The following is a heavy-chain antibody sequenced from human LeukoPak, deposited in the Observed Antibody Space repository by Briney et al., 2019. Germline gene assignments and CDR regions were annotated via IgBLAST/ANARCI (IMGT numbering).Heavy chain of an antibody. J-gene: IGHJ4*02. Sequence: SETLSLTCTVSGGSISSHYWSWIRQPPGKGLEWIGYIYYSGSTNYNPSLKSRVTISVDTSKNQFSLKLSSVTAADTAVYYCARGRPDYYGSGSYYNGLAAGAGVHFDYWGQGTLVTVSS. CDR1: GGSISSHY. CDR3: ARGRPDYYGSGSYYNGLAAGAGVHFDY. V-gene: IGHV4-59*11. D-gene: IGHD3-10*01. CDR2: IYYSGST.